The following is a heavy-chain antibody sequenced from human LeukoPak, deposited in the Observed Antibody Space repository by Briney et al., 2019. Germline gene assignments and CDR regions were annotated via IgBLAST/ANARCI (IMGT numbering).Heavy chain of an antibody. CDR3: ARELVSLGTGYFDL. J-gene: IGHJ2*01. D-gene: IGHD7-27*01. CDR2: ITGSSTCT. V-gene: IGHV3-23*01. CDR1: GFTFRTYG. Sequence: PGGSLRLSCEASGFTFRTYGMTWVRQAPGKGLEWVSGITGSSTCTDYADSVKGRFTISRDNSKNTLHLQMDSLRAEDTAIYYCARELVSLGTGYFDLWGRGTLVTVSS.